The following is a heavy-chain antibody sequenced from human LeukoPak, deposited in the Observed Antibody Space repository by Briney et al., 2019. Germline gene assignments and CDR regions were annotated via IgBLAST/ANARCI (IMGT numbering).Heavy chain of an antibody. CDR2: ISGSGGST. J-gene: IGHJ4*02. V-gene: IGHV3-23*01. CDR1: GFTFSSYA. D-gene: IGHD3-9*01. Sequence: PGGSLRLSCAASGFTFSSYAMSWVRQAPGKGLEWVSAISGSGGSTYYADSVKGRFTISRDNSKNTLYLQMNSLRAEDTAVYYCAKDRYYDILTGLGEFDYWGQGTLVTVSS. CDR3: AKDRYYDILTGLGEFDY.